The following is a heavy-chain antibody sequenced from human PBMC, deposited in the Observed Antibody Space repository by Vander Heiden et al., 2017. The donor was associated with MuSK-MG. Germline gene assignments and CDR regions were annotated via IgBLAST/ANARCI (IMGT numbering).Heavy chain of an antibody. CDR2: IRSKANSYAT. V-gene: IGHV3-73*02. CDR1: GFTFSGSA. D-gene: IGHD6-19*01. Sequence: EVQLVESGGGLVQPGGSLKLSCAASGFTFSGSAMHWVRQASGKGLEWVGRIRSKANSYATAYAASVKGRFTISRDDSKNTAYLQMNSLKTEDTAVYYCTRLDSSGWWGPEGFDPWGQGTLVTVSS. CDR3: TRLDSSGWWGPEGFDP. J-gene: IGHJ5*02.